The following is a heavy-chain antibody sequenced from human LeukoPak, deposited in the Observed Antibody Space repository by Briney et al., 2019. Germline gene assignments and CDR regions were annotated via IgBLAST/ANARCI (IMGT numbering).Heavy chain of an antibody. J-gene: IGHJ3*02. V-gene: IGHV3-11*04. CDR2: ISSSGSTI. CDR1: GFTFSDDY. Sequence: GGSLRLSCAASGFTFSDDYRSWIRQAPGKGLEWVSYISSSGSTIYYADPVKGRFTISRDNAKNSLYLQMNSLRAEDTAVYYCARRAAGTDAFDIWGQGTMVTVSS. D-gene: IGHD6-13*01. CDR3: ARRAAGTDAFDI.